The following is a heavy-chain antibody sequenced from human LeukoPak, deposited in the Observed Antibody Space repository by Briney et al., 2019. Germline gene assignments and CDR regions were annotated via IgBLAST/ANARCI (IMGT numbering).Heavy chain of an antibody. Sequence: GGSLRLSCAASGFTFSTSPMHWVRQAPGKGLEYVSAITTDGGSTYYANSVKGRFTISRDNSKNTLYLQMGSLRIEDTAVYYCARDNRRSGGSGSWAAFDIWGQGTMVTVSA. CDR1: GFTFSTSP. J-gene: IGHJ3*02. CDR3: ARDNRRSGGSGSWAAFDI. V-gene: IGHV3-64*01. CDR2: ITTDGGST. D-gene: IGHD3-10*01.